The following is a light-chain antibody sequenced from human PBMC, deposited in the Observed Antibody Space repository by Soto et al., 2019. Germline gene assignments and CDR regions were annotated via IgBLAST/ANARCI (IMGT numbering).Light chain of an antibody. CDR1: QSLSSRY. V-gene: IGKV3-20*01. J-gene: IGKJ4*01. CDR3: QQYRSSPPT. CDR2: GES. Sequence: EIVLTQSPGTLSLSPGDRATLSCRASQSLSSRYLAWYRQKPGQAPRLLIYGESNRDTGIPDSFSGSGSGTAFTLTISRLEPDDFAVYYCQQYRSSPPTFGGGTKVEIK.